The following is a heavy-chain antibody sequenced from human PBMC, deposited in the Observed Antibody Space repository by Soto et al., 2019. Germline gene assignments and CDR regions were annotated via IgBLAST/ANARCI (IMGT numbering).Heavy chain of an antibody. D-gene: IGHD3-22*01. CDR3: ARVRGDSSGSYYFDH. Sequence: GGSLRLSCAVSGFSLSDYYISWIRQAPGEGLEWVSYISSSGTGVHYADSVKGRFTISKDNANNSLYLQMNSLRAEDTAVYYCARVRGDSSGSYYFDHWGQGALVTVSS. CDR1: GFSLSDYY. CDR2: ISSSGTGV. J-gene: IGHJ4*02. V-gene: IGHV3-11*01.